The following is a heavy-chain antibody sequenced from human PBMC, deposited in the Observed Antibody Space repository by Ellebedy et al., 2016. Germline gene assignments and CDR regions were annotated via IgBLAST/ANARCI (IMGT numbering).Heavy chain of an antibody. CDR2: IYYSGST. Sequence: SETLSLXXTVSGGSITNYYWSWIRQPPGKGLEWIGFIYYSGSTNYNPSPKSRVSISVDTSKNQFSLKLNSVTAADTAMYYCARGGGTFDYWGQGTPVTVSS. D-gene: IGHD1-26*01. V-gene: IGHV4-59*01. CDR1: GGSITNYY. CDR3: ARGGGTFDY. J-gene: IGHJ4*02.